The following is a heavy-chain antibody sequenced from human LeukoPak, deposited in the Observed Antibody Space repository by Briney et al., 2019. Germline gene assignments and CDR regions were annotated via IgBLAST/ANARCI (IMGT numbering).Heavy chain of an antibody. CDR2: INSDGSST. J-gene: IGHJ4*02. D-gene: IGHD5-18*01. CDR1: GFTFSSYW. V-gene: IGHV3-74*01. CDR3: ARGGGYSYGPNDY. Sequence: GGSLRLSCAASGFTFSSYWMHWVRQAPGKGLVWVSRINSDGSSTSYADSVKGRFTISRDNAKNTLYLQMNSLRVEDTAVYYCARGGGYSYGPNDYWGQGTLVTVSS.